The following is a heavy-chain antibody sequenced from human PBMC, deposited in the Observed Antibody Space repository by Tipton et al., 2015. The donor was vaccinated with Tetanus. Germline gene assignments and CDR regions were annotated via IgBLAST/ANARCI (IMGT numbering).Heavy chain of an antibody. CDR1: GFTFDEHA. CDR3: FGGDYLG. V-gene: IGHV3-9*01. J-gene: IGHJ4*02. D-gene: IGHD4/OR15-4a*01. CDR2: ILWNSARI. Sequence: SLRLSCAASGFTFDEHAMHWVRQAPGKGLEWVSGILWNSARIGYADPVKGRFTISRDNAKNSVSLQMSGLRAEDTATYYCFGGDYLGWGQGTLVIVSS.